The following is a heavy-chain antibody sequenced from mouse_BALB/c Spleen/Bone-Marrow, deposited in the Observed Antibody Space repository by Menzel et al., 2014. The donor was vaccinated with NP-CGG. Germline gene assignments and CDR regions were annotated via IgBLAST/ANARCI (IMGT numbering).Heavy chain of an antibody. CDR2: SRNKVNDYTT. CDR1: GFTFSDFY. D-gene: IGHD2-1*01. CDR3: ARAVYGNFDY. J-gene: IGHJ2*01. Sequence: EVMLVESGGGLVQPGGSLRLSCPTSGFTFSDFYMEWVRQPPGKRLEWIAASRNKVNDYTTEYSASVKGRFIVSRDTSQSILYLQMNALRAEDTAIYYCARAVYGNFDYWGQGTTLTVSS. V-gene: IGHV7-1*02.